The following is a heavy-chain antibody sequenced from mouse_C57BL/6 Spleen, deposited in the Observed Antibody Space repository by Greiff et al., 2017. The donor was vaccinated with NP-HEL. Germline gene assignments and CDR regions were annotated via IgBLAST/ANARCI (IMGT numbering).Heavy chain of an antibody. CDR1: GYTFTSYW. J-gene: IGHJ4*01. D-gene: IGHD2-13*01. CDR3: ATDGDPYDAMDY. Sequence: VQLQQSGAELVKPGASVKMSCKASGYTFTSYWITWVKQRPGHGLEWIGDIYPGSGSTNYNEKFKSKATLTVDTSSSPAYMQLSSLTSEDSAVYYGATDGDPYDAMDYWGQGTSVTVSS. V-gene: IGHV1-55*01. CDR2: IYPGSGST.